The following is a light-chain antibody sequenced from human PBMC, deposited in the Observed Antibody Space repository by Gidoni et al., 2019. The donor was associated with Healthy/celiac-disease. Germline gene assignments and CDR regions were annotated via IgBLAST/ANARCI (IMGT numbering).Light chain of an antibody. Sequence: DIQLTQPPSSLSASVGDRVTITCRASQSITSYLNWYQQKPGKAPTLLIYAASSLPSEVPSRFGGSGSGTDFTLTLSRLQPEDFATYYGHQSYSTLQGYTFGQGTQLEIK. J-gene: IGKJ2*01. V-gene: IGKV1-39*01. CDR1: QSITSY. CDR2: AAS. CDR3: HQSYSTLQGYT.